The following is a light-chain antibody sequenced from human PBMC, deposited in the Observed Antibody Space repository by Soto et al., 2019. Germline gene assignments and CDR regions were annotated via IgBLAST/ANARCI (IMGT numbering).Light chain of an antibody. CDR3: QQYNNWPFS. J-gene: IGKJ5*01. V-gene: IGKV3-11*01. CDR2: DIS. Sequence: EFVLTQSPSTLSLSPGERAILSCRASQSVAGSLAWYQQKPGQAPRLLIYDISTRAAAIPARFSGSGSGTDFTLTISGLQSEDSAVYFCQQYNNWPFSFGQGTRLEIK. CDR1: QSVAGS.